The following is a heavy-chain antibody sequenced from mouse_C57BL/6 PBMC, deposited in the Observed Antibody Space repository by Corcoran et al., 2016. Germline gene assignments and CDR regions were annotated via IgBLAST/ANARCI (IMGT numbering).Heavy chain of an antibody. CDR3: AMIYYGNYDAMDY. V-gene: IGHV1-77*01. CDR2: IGPGSGST. Sequence: QVQLKQSGAELVRPGASVKLSCKASGYTFTDYYINWVKQRPGQGLEWIGKIGPGSGSTYYNEKFKGKATLTADKSSSTDYMQLSSLTSEDSAVYFCAMIYYGNYDAMDYWGQGTSVTVSS. J-gene: IGHJ4*01. CDR1: GYTFTDYY. D-gene: IGHD2-1*01.